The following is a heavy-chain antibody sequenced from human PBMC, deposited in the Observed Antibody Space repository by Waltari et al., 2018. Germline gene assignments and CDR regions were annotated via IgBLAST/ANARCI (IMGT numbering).Heavy chain of an antibody. CDR2: INHSGST. D-gene: IGHD2-15*01. V-gene: IGHV4-34*01. J-gene: IGHJ6*03. Sequence: QVQLQQWGAGLLKPSETLSLTCAVYGGSFSGYYWSWIRQPPGKGLEWIGEINHSGSTNYNPSLKSRGTISVDTSKNQFSLKLSSVTAADTAVYYCARGVVVVVAATKGYYMDVWGKGTTVTVSS. CDR3: ARGVVVVVAATKGYYMDV. CDR1: GGSFSGYY.